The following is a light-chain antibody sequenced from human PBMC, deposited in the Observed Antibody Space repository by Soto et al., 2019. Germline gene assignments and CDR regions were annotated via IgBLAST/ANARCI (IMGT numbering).Light chain of an antibody. J-gene: IGKJ4*01. CDR1: QSVASL. CDR2: DAS. CDR3: QQRSNWLT. Sequence: DIVLTQSPATLSLPPGERATLSCRANQSVASLLAWYQHKPGQAPRLLIYDASNRAAGIPARFSGSGSGTDFTLTISSLEPEDFALYYCQQRSNWLTFGGGTKVEIK. V-gene: IGKV3-11*01.